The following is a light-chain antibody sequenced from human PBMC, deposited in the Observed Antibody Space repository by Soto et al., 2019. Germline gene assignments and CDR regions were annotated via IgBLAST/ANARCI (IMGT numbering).Light chain of an antibody. V-gene: IGKV1-17*01. CDR3: QQYNSYSRNT. CDR2: AAS. J-gene: IGKJ2*01. Sequence: DIQMTQSPSSLSASVGDRVTITCRASQGLRNDLGWYQQKPGKAPKRLIYAASSLQSGVPSRFSGSGSGTEFTLTISSLQPEDFASYYCQQYNSYSRNTFGQGTKLEIK. CDR1: QGLRND.